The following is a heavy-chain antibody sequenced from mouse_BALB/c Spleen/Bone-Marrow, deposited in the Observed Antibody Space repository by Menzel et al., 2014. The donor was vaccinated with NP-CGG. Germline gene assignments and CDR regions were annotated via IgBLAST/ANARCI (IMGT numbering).Heavy chain of an antibody. D-gene: IGHD2-14*01. Sequence: QVQLKESGPGLVQPSQSLSITCTVSGFSLTNYGEHRVRQSPGKGLEWLGVIWSGGSTDYNAAFISRLTISKDNSKSQVFFKMNSRQANDTAIYYCAKKPTIGTIGYWGQGTTLTVSS. J-gene: IGHJ2*01. CDR1: GFSLTNYG. V-gene: IGHV2-2*02. CDR2: IWSGGST. CDR3: AKKPTIGTIGY.